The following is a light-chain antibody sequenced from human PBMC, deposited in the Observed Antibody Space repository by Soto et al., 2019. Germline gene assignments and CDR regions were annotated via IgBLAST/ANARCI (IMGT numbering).Light chain of an antibody. CDR2: AAS. J-gene: IGKJ5*01. CDR1: QSISGT. CDR3: QQYNSWTLIS. Sequence: ELMMTQSPATLSVSPGERATLSCRASQSISGTIAWYQQKPGQAPRLLIYAASIRASGIPARFSGTGFGREFTLSISSLQSEDSAVYYCQQYNSWTLISFGQGTRLEIK. V-gene: IGKV3-15*01.